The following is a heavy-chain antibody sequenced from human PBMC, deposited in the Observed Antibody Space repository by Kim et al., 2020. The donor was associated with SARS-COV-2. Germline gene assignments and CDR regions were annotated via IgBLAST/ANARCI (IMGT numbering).Heavy chain of an antibody. V-gene: IGHV4-34*01. CDR1: GGSFSGYY. D-gene: IGHD3-3*01. CDR2: INHSGST. J-gene: IGHJ4*02. CDR3: ARSPPQITIFATYFDY. Sequence: SETLSLTCAVYGGSFSGYYWSWIRQPPGKGLEWIGEINHSGSTNYNPSLKSRVTISVDTSKNQFSLKLSSVTAADTAVYYCARSPPQITIFATYFDYWGQGTLVTVSS.